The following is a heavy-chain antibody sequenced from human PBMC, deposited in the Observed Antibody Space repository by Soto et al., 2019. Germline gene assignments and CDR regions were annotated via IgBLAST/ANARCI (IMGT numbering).Heavy chain of an antibody. J-gene: IGHJ6*02. CDR1: GYSFTSYW. CDR2: IYPGDSNT. Sequence: PVESLKISCKGSGYSFTSYWIGWVRQMPGKGLEWMGIIYPGDSNTRYSPSLQGQVTISVDKSISTAYLQWSSLKATDTAMYYCARHAYDFWSGHPNPRYYYGMDVWGQGTTVPVSS. D-gene: IGHD3-3*01. V-gene: IGHV5-51*01. CDR3: ARHAYDFWSGHPNPRYYYGMDV.